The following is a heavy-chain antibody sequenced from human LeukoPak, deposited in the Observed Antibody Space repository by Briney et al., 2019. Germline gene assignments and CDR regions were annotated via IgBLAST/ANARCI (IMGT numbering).Heavy chain of an antibody. J-gene: IGHJ4*02. CDR2: IIPIFGTA. CDR3: ARGDSSSWTGYYFDY. CDR1: GGTFSSYA. D-gene: IGHD6-13*01. Sequence: ASVKVSCKASGGTFSSYAISWVRQAPGQGLEWMGGIIPIFGTANYAQKFQGRVTITADKSTSTAYMELSSLRSEDTAVYYCARGDSSSWTGYYFDYWGQGTLVTVSS. V-gene: IGHV1-69*06.